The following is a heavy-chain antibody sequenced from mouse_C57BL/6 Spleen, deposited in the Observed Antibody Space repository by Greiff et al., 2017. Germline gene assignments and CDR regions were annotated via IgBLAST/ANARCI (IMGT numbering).Heavy chain of an antibody. CDR1: GYAFTNYL. CDR2: INPGGGGT. J-gene: IGHJ3*01. CDR3: ARETGFAY. Sequence: QVQLQQSGAELVRPGTSVKVSCKASGYAFTNYLIEWVKQRPGQGLEWIGVINPGGGGTNYTEKFQGKATLTADKSSSTAYMQLSSLTSEDSAVYFCARETGFAYWGQGTLVTVSA. V-gene: IGHV1-54*01.